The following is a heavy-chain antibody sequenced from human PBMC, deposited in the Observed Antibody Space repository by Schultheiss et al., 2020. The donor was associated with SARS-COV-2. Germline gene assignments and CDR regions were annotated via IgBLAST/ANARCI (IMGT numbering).Heavy chain of an antibody. CDR2: ISSSSSYI. V-gene: IGHV3-21*01. D-gene: IGHD2-15*01. CDR1: GFTFSSYS. J-gene: IGHJ6*02. Sequence: GGSLRLSCAASGFTFSSYSMNWVRQAPGKGLEWVSCISSSSSYIHYADSVKGRFTISRDNAKNSLYLQMNSLRAEDTAVYYCARELVVAATHFDWDYYYGMDVWGQGTTVTVSS. CDR3: ARELVVAATHFDWDYYYGMDV.